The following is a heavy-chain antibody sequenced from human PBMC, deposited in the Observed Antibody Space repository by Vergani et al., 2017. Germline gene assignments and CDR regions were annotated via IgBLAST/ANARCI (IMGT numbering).Heavy chain of an antibody. Sequence: QVQLQESGPGLVKPSQTLSLTCTVSGGSISSGGYYWSWIRQHPGKGLEWIGYIYYSGSTYYNPSLKSLVTISVETSKNQFSLKLSSVTAADTAVYYCARARRRWLRDGYXFDYWGQGTLVTVSS. CDR1: GGSISSGGYY. V-gene: IGHV4-31*01. D-gene: IGHD5-24*01. J-gene: IGHJ4*02. CDR2: IYYSGST. CDR3: ARARRRWLRDGYXFDY.